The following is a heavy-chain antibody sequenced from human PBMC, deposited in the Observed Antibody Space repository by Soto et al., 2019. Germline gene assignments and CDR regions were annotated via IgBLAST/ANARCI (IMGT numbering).Heavy chain of an antibody. CDR1: GFTFSSYG. D-gene: IGHD3-22*01. J-gene: IGHJ4*02. Sequence: PGGSLRLSCAASGFTFSSYGMHWVRQAPGKGLEWVAFIWYDGSNKYYADSVKGRFTISRDNSKNTLYLQMNSLRAEDTAVYYCARGLLYYYDSSGFPSDYWGQGTLVTVSS. CDR2: IWYDGSNK. V-gene: IGHV3-33*01. CDR3: ARGLLYYYDSSGFPSDY.